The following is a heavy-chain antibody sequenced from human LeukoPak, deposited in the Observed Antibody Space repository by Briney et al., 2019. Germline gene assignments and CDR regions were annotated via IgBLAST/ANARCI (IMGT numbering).Heavy chain of an antibody. Sequence: PGGSLRLSCAASGFTFSDYYMTWTRQAPGKGLEWVSYISSSGSTIYYADSVKGRFTISRDNAKNSLYLQMNSLRAEDTAVYYCARALCDGDCYWATYFDYWGQGTLVTVSS. CDR1: GFTFSDYY. CDR3: ARALCDGDCYWATYFDY. CDR2: ISSSGSTI. D-gene: IGHD2-21*02. V-gene: IGHV3-11*04. J-gene: IGHJ4*02.